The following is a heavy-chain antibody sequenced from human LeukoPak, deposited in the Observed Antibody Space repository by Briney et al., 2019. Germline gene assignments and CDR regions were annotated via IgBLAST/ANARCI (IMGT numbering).Heavy chain of an antibody. CDR3: AKDVRRAEYCSGTTCYTSSFDY. V-gene: IGHV3-23*01. CDR2: ISATGGGA. Sequence: PGGSPRLSCAASGFTFKNFAMTWVRQAPGKGLEWVSTISATGGGAYYADSVKGRFTISRDNSKDTLSLQMNTLRAEDTAVYYCAKDVRRAEYCSGTTCYTSSFDYWGQGTLVTVSS. J-gene: IGHJ4*02. D-gene: IGHD2-2*02. CDR1: GFTFKNFA.